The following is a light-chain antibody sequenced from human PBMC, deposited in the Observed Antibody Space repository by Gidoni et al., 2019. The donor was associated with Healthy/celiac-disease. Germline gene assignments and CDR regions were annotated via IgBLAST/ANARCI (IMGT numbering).Light chain of an antibody. Sequence: SYELTQPPSVSVYPGQTASITCSGDKLGDKYACWYQQKPGQYPVLVIYQDSKRPSGIPERFSGSNSGNTATLTISGTQAMDEADYYCQAWDSSTLYVFGTGTKVTVL. J-gene: IGLJ1*01. V-gene: IGLV3-1*01. CDR3: QAWDSSTLYV. CDR2: QDS. CDR1: KLGDKY.